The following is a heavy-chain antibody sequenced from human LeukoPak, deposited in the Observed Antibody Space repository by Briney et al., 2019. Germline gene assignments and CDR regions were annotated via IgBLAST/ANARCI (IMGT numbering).Heavy chain of an antibody. V-gene: IGHV3-23*01. D-gene: IGHD1-26*01. J-gene: IGHJ1*01. Sequence: GGSLRLSCAASGFTFSSYAMSWVRQAPGKGLEWVSAISGSGGSTYCADSVKGRFTISRDNSKNTLYLQMNSLRAEDTAVYYCAKDGGSYSIAEYFQHWGQGTLVTVSS. CDR1: GFTFSSYA. CDR2: ISGSGGST. CDR3: AKDGGSYSIAEYFQH.